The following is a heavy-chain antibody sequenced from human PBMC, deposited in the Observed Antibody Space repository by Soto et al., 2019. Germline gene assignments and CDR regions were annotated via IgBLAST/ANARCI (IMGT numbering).Heavy chain of an antibody. J-gene: IGHJ3*02. D-gene: IGHD3-9*01. V-gene: IGHV4-59*01. Sequence: TLSLTCTVSGGSISSYYWSWIRQPPGKGLEWIGYIYYSGSTNYNPSLKSRVTISVDTSKNQFSLKLSSVTAADTAVYYCARERGYYDILTGYRNDAFDIWGQGAMVTVSS. CDR1: GGSISSYY. CDR2: IYYSGST. CDR3: ARERGYYDILTGYRNDAFDI.